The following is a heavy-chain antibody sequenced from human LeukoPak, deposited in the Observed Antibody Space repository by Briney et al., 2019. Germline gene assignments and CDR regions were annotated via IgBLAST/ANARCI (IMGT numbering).Heavy chain of an antibody. Sequence: SETLSLTCAVYGGSFSGYYWSWIRQPPGKGLEWIGEINHSGSTNYNPSLKSRVTISVDTSKNRFSLKLSSVTAADTAVYYCARNYYDSSGIWYMDVWGKGTTVTVSS. CDR3: ARNYYDSSGIWYMDV. V-gene: IGHV4-34*01. CDR1: GGSFSGYY. J-gene: IGHJ6*03. CDR2: INHSGST. D-gene: IGHD3-22*01.